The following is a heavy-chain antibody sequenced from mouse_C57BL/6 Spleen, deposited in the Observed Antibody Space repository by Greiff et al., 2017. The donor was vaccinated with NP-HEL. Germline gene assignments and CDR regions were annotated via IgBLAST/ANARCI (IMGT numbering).Heavy chain of an antibody. CDR2: ISYDGSN. V-gene: IGHV3-6*01. CDR3: ARVPGTYYYAMDY. Sequence: EVHLVESGPGLVKPSQSLSLTCSVTGYSITSGYYWNWIRQFPGNKLEWMGYISYDGSNNYNPSLKNRISITRDTSKNQFFLKLNSVTTEDTATDYCARVPGTYYYAMDYWGQGTSVTVSS. J-gene: IGHJ4*01. CDR1: GYSITSGYY. D-gene: IGHD4-1*01.